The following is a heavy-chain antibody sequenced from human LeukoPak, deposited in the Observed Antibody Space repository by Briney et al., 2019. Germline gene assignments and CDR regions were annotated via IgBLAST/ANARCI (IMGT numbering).Heavy chain of an antibody. CDR1: GGTFSSCA. V-gene: IGHV1-69*04. D-gene: IGHD1-26*01. CDR2: IIPILGIA. Sequence: ASVKVSCKASGGTFSSCAISWVRQAPGQGLEWMGRIIPILGIANYAQKFQGRVTITADKSTSTAYMELSSLRSEDTAVYYCAREQSGSYGFDYWGQGTLVTVSS. CDR3: AREQSGSYGFDY. J-gene: IGHJ4*02.